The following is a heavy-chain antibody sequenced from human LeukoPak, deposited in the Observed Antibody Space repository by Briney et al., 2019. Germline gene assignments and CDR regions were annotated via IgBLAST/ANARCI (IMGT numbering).Heavy chain of an antibody. CDR3: ARGWRGRYCSSTSCLRSSFYFDY. J-gene: IGHJ4*02. CDR2: INRSGST. V-gene: IGHV4-34*01. CDR1: GGSFSGYY. D-gene: IGHD2-2*01. Sequence: SETLSLTCAVYGGSFSGYYSSWIRQPPGKGLEWIGEINRSGSTNYNPSLKSRVTISVDTSKNQFSLKLSSVTAADTAVYYCARGWRGRYCSSTSCLRSSFYFDYWGQGTLVTVSS.